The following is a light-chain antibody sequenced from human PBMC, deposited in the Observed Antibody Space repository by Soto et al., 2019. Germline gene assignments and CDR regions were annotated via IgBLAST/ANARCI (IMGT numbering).Light chain of an antibody. CDR1: QSVSSSY. V-gene: IGKV3-20*01. Sequence: EIVLTQSPGTLSLSPGERVTLSCRASQSVSSSYLAWYQQKPGQAPRLLIYGASSRATGIPDRFSGSGSGTDFTLTISRLEPEDFAVYYCQQAGTFGQGTRLEIK. CDR3: QQAGT. J-gene: IGKJ5*01. CDR2: GAS.